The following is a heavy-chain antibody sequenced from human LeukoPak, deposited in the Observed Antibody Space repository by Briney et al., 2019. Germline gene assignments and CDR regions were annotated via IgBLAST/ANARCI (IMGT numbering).Heavy chain of an antibody. CDR2: IYYSGST. Sequence: SETLSLTCTVSGGSISSSSYYWGWIRQPPGKGLEWIGSIYYSGSTYYNPSLKSRVTISVDTSKNQFSLKLSSVTAADTAVYYCARVSTVNTLEYYYYYYMDVWGKGTTVTVSS. J-gene: IGHJ6*03. V-gene: IGHV4-39*07. CDR1: GGSISSSSYY. D-gene: IGHD4-17*01. CDR3: ARVSTVNTLEYYYYYYMDV.